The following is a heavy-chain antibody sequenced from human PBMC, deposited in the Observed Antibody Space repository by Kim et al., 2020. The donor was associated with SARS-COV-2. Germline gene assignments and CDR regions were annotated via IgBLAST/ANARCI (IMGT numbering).Heavy chain of an antibody. D-gene: IGHD3-10*01. CDR1: GFTFSSYG. V-gene: IGHV3-30*03. CDR2: ISYDGSNK. J-gene: IGHJ4*01. Sequence: GGSLRLSCAASGFTFSSYGMHWVRQAPGKGLEWVAVISYDGSNKYYADPVKGRFTISRYNSKNTLYPQMNSLRAEDKAVFYCARNRNYYVSGSFSLVYW. CDR3: ARNRNYYVSGSFSLVY.